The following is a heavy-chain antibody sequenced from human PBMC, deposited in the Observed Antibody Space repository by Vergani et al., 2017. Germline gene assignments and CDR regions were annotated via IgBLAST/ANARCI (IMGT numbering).Heavy chain of an antibody. V-gene: IGHV3-30*18. J-gene: IGHJ4*02. CDR3: AKDPYGGLQPSGDFDY. CDR1: GFTFSSYG. Sequence: QVQLVESGGGVVQPGRSLRLSCAASGFTFSSYGMHWVRQAPGKGLEWVAVISYDGSNKYYADSVKGRFTISRDNSKNTLYLQMNSLRAEDTAVYYCAKDPYGGLQPSGDFDYWGQGTLVTVSS. CDR2: ISYDGSNK. D-gene: IGHD5-24*01.